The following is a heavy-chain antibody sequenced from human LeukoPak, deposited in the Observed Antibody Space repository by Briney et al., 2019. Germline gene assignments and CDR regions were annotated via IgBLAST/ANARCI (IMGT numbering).Heavy chain of an antibody. D-gene: IGHD5-18*01. V-gene: IGHV3-7*01. J-gene: IGHJ4*02. CDR1: GVTFSSYW. CDR3: ARDERLGIQLWKKLY. Sequence: GGSLRHSCAASGVTFSSYWTSWVRQAPAKGLEWVANIKQDGSEKYYVDSVKGRFTISRDNAKNSLYLQMNSLRAEDTAVYYCARDERLGIQLWKKLYWGQGTLVTVSS. CDR2: IKQDGSEK.